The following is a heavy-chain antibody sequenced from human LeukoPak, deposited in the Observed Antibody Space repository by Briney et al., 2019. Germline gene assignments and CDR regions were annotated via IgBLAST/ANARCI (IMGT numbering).Heavy chain of an antibody. Sequence: SETLSLTCTVSGGSISSSSYYWGWIRQPPGKGLEWIGSIHYSGSTNYNPSLKSRVTISVDTSKNQFSLKLSSVTAADTAVYYCARQGYCSGGSCYWFDYWGQGTLVTVSS. CDR3: ARQGYCSGGSCYWFDY. CDR1: GGSISSSSYY. J-gene: IGHJ4*02. D-gene: IGHD2-15*01. V-gene: IGHV4-39*01. CDR2: IHYSGST.